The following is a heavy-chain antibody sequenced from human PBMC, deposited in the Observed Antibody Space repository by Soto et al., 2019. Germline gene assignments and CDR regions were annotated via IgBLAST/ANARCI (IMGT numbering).Heavy chain of an antibody. CDR3: AKAEGWGSYRSFDY. CDR1: GFTFSTYV. Sequence: EVQLLESGGGLVQPGGSLRLSCAASGFTFSTYVMSWVRQAPGKGLEWVSSISGSASGTYYADSVKGRFTISRDNPRNTLFLHMSGLRAEDTAVYYCAKAEGWGSYRSFDYWGQGALVTVSS. CDR2: ISGSASGT. D-gene: IGHD3-16*02. V-gene: IGHV3-23*01. J-gene: IGHJ4*02.